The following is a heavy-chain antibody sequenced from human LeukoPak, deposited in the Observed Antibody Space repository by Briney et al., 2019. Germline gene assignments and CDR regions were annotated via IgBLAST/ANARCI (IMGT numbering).Heavy chain of an antibody. V-gene: IGHV3-21*01. Sequence: PGGSLRLSCAASGFTFSSYAMSWVRQAPGNGLEWVSSISSSSSYIYYADSVKGRFTISRDNAKNSLYLQMNSLRAEDTAVYYCARGLNSGTGDYWGQGTLVTVSS. D-gene: IGHD1-26*01. J-gene: IGHJ4*02. CDR2: ISSSSSYI. CDR1: GFTFSSYA. CDR3: ARGLNSGTGDY.